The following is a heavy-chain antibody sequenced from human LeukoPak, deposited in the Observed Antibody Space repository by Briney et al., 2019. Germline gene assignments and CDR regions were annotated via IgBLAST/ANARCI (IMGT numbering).Heavy chain of an antibody. CDR3: ARVYNVDV. J-gene: IGHJ6*03. D-gene: IGHD1-14*01. CDR2: INYSGTT. V-gene: IGHV4-39*07. CDR1: GGYISINNYY. Sequence: PSETLSLTCTVSGGYISINNYYWGWIRQSPGKGLEWIGSINYSGTTYYNPSLNSRVTTSVDTSKNQFSLKVTSVTAADTAVYYCARVYNVDVWGKGTTVTVSS.